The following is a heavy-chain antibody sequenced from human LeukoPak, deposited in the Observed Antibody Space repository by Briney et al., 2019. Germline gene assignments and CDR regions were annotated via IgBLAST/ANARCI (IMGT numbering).Heavy chain of an antibody. V-gene: IGHV3-30-3*01. CDR2: ISYDGSNK. Sequence: GGSLRLSCAASGFTFSSYTMHWVRQAPGKGLEWVAVISYDGSNKYYADSVKGRFTISRDSSKNTLYLQMNSLRAEDTAVYYCARDLSYYYDSSGYPLWGQGTMVTVSS. CDR1: GFTFSSYT. D-gene: IGHD3-22*01. J-gene: IGHJ3*01. CDR3: ARDLSYYYDSSGYPL.